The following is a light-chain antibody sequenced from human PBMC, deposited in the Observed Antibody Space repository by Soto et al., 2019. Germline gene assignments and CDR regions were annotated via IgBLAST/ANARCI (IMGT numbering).Light chain of an antibody. V-gene: IGLV2-14*01. CDR1: SSDVGAYNY. Sequence: QSALTQPASVSGSPGQSITISCTGTSSDVGAYNYVSWYQHHPGKAPKLMIYEVSNRPSGVSNRFSGSKSDNTASLTISGLQAEDEADYYCSSYTSSNSVVFGGGTKLTVL. CDR3: SSYTSSNSVV. CDR2: EVS. J-gene: IGLJ2*01.